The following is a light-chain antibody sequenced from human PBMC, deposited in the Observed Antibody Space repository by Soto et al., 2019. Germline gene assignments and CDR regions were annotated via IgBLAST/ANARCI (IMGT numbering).Light chain of an antibody. V-gene: IGKV1-39*01. Sequence: DFQMTQSPSTLSASVGDRVTVTCRASQSVSSWLAWYQQKPGKAPKLLIYAASSLQSGVPSRFSGSGSGTDFTLTISSLQPEDFATYYCQQSYSTSITFGQGTRLEIK. CDR1: QSVSSW. J-gene: IGKJ5*01. CDR2: AAS. CDR3: QQSYSTSIT.